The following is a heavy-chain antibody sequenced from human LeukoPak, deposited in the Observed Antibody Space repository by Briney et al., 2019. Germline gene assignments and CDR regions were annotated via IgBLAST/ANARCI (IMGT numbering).Heavy chain of an antibody. V-gene: IGHV1-24*01. D-gene: IGHD2-2*01. CDR1: GYTLTELS. CDR3: ATGGTSWTDEFDY. CDR2: FGPEDGET. J-gene: IGHJ4*02. Sequence: GASVKVSCKVSGYTLTELSMHWVRQAPGKGLEWMGGFGPEDGETIYAQKFQGRVTMTEDTSTDTAYMELSSLRSEDTAVYYCATGGTSWTDEFDYWGQGTLVTVSS.